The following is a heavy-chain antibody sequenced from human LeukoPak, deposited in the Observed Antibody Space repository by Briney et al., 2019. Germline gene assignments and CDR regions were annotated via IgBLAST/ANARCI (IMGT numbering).Heavy chain of an antibody. CDR3: ARERGSTLFGMVIPYYSDY. CDR2: ISGSGGNT. J-gene: IGHJ4*02. CDR1: GFTFSSYA. D-gene: IGHD3-3*01. Sequence: GGSLRLSCAASGFTFSSYAMSWVRQAPGKGLEWVSAISGSGGNTYYTDSVKGRFTISRDNSKNTVYLQMNSLRAEDTAIYYCARERGSTLFGMVIPYYSDYWGQGTLVTVSS. V-gene: IGHV3-23*01.